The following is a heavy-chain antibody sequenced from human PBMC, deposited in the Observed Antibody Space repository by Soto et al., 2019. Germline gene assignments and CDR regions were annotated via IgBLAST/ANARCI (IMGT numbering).Heavy chain of an antibody. CDR3: ARGSLYYYDSSGYFDY. CDR1: GDSISSNY. Sequence: SETLSLTCTVSGDSISSNYWSWIRQPPGKGLEWIGYIYYSGSTNYNPSLKSRVTISVDTSKNQVSLKLSSVTAADTAVYYCARGSLYYYDSSGYFDYWGQGTLVTVSS. CDR2: IYYSGST. J-gene: IGHJ4*02. V-gene: IGHV4-59*01. D-gene: IGHD3-22*01.